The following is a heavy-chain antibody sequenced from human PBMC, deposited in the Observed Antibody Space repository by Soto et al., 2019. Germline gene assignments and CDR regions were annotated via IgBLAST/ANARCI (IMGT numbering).Heavy chain of an antibody. V-gene: IGHV3-48*02. CDR2: ITDGLTK. CDR3: ARDPSHGETIGVLDS. D-gene: IGHD2-21*01. CDR1: GFTFTSYS. J-gene: IGHJ4*02. Sequence: GGSLRLSCAASGFTFTSYSMNCVRQAPGKGLEWVAHITDGLTKHYADFVQGRFIISRDNAKNSLYLELTDLRDDDTAVYYSARDPSHGETIGVLDSWGQGTLVTVSS.